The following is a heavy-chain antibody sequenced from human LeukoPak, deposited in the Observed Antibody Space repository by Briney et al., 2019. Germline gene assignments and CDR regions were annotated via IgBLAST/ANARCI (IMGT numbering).Heavy chain of an antibody. CDR3: AKDLYQLPYYYYYMDV. J-gene: IGHJ6*03. D-gene: IGHD2-2*01. CDR2: IRYDGSNK. Sequence: GGSLRLSCAAPGFTFSSYGMHWVRQAPGKGLEWVAFIRYDGSNKYYADSVKGRFTISRDNSKNTLYPQMNSLRAEDTAVYYCAKDLYQLPYYYYYMDVWGKGTTVTVSS. CDR1: GFTFSSYG. V-gene: IGHV3-30*02.